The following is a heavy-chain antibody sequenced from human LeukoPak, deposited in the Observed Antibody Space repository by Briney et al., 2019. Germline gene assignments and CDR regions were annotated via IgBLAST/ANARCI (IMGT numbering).Heavy chain of an antibody. D-gene: IGHD3-10*02. J-gene: IGHJ6*04. CDR1: GFTFSNYW. Sequence: SGGSLRLSCVVSGFTFSNYWMHWVRQGPEKGLVWVSRINTDGSSTSYVDSVKGRFTVSRDNAKNTLYLQMNSLRAEDTAVYYCAELGITMIGGVWGKGTTVTISS. V-gene: IGHV3-74*01. CDR3: AELGITMIGGV. CDR2: INTDGSST.